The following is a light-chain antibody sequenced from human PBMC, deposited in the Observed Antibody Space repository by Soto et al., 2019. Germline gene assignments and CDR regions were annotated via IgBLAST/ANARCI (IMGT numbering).Light chain of an antibody. Sequence: QSALTQPPSVSGSPGQSVTISGTGTSTDFVSNNRVTWYQQPPGTAPKLIIYEASNRPSGVPDRFSASKSGNTASLTISGLQAADEDDYYCSFYTSENTYVFGTGTKLTVL. CDR1: STDFVSNNR. V-gene: IGLV2-18*01. J-gene: IGLJ1*01. CDR2: EAS. CDR3: SFYTSENTYV.